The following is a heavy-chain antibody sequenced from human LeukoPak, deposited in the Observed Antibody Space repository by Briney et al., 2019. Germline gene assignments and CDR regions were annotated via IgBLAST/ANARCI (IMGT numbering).Heavy chain of an antibody. CDR2: INPSGGST. CDR1: GYTFTSYY. V-gene: IGHV1-46*01. Sequence: ASVTVSCKASGYTFTSYYMHWVRQAPGQGLEWMGIINPSGGSTSYAQKFQGRVTMTRDTSTSTVYMELRSLRSDDTAVYYCARNGDSSGWYFSNNWFDPWGQGTLVTVSS. CDR3: ARNGDSSGWYFSNNWFDP. J-gene: IGHJ5*02. D-gene: IGHD6-19*01.